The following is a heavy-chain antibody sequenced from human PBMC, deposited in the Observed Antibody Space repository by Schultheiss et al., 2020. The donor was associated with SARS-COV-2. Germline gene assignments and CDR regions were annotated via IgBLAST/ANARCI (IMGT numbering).Heavy chain of an antibody. V-gene: IGHV3-23*01. CDR1: GFTFSSYG. D-gene: IGHD3-22*01. Sequence: GESLKISCAASGFTFSSYGMSWVRQAPGKGLEWVSGISSSGDNTYYADSVKGRFTISRDNSKNTLYLQMNSLRAEDTAVYYCTSWTYYYDSSGYSDPFDYWGQGTLVTVSS. J-gene: IGHJ4*02. CDR3: TSWTYYYDSSGYSDPFDY. CDR2: ISSSGDNT.